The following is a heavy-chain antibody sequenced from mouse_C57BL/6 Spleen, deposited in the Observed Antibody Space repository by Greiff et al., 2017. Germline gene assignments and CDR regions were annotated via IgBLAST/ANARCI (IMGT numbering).Heavy chain of an antibody. CDR1: GFNIKDDY. Sequence: VQLKESGAELVRPGASVKLSCTASGFNIKDDYMHWVKQRPEQGLEWIGWIDPENGDTEYASKFQGKATITADTSSNTAYLQLSSLTSEDTAVYYCTTNYSTRNFAYWGQGTLVTVSA. J-gene: IGHJ3*01. D-gene: IGHD2-12*01. CDR3: TTNYSTRNFAY. CDR2: IDPENGDT. V-gene: IGHV14-4*01.